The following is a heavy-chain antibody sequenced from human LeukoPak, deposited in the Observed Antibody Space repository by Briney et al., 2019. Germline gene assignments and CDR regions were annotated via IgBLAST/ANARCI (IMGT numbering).Heavy chain of an antibody. CDR2: IFTDGSTT. V-gene: IGHV3-74*01. CDR3: ARGLPREVTLDY. Sequence: GGSLRLSCVAYEFNFFSYGMQWVRQAPGKGLVWVSRIFTDGSTTSYADSVKGRFTISRDNAKNTLYLEMKSLRVEDTAVYYCARGLPREVTLDYWGQGTLVTVSP. D-gene: IGHD2-21*02. J-gene: IGHJ4*01. CDR1: EFNFFSYG.